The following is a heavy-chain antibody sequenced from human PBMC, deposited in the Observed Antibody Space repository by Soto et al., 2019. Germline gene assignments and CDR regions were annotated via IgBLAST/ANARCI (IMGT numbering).Heavy chain of an antibody. J-gene: IGHJ5*02. D-gene: IGHD3-10*01. CDR2: INVYNGNT. CDR1: GYTFTNYG. CDR3: ARGVGSGSYYNQYNWFDP. V-gene: IGHV1-18*01. Sequence: ASVKVSCKASGYTFTNYGISWVRQAPGQGLEWMGWINVYNGNTKYAQNVQGRVTMTTDTSTSTAYMELRSLRSDDTAVYYCARGVGSGSYYNQYNWFDPWGQGTLVTVS.